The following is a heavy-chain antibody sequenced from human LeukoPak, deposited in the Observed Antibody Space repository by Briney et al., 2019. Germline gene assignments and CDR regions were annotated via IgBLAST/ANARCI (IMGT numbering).Heavy chain of an antibody. CDR1: GFTFSSHA. CDR3: AKDLPIDSCTYYSPSDC. D-gene: IGHD3-22*01. Sequence: GGSLRLSCAASGFTFSSHAMAWVRQAPGKGLEWVSTISGSCGGTYYADSVKGRFTISRDNSKNTLYLQMNSLRAEDTAVYYYAKDLPIDSCTYYSPSDCWGQGTLVTVSS. J-gene: IGHJ4*02. CDR2: ISGSCGGT. V-gene: IGHV3-23*01.